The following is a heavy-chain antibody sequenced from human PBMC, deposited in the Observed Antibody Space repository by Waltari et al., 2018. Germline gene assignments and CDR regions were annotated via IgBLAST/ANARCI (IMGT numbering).Heavy chain of an antibody. CDR1: GGSFSGYY. CDR2: INHSGST. D-gene: IGHD6-6*01. V-gene: IGHV4-34*01. CDR3: ARQTGSSPEDWFDP. J-gene: IGHJ5*02. Sequence: QVQLQQWGAGLLKPSETLSLTCAVYGGSFSGYYWSWIRQPPGKGLEWIGEINHSGSTNYRPSLKSRVTISVDTSKNQFSLKLSSVTAADTAVYYCARQTGSSPEDWFDPWGQGTLVTVSS.